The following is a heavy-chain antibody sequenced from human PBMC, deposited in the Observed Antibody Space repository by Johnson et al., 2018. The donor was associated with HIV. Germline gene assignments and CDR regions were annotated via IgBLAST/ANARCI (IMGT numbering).Heavy chain of an antibody. CDR3: VRGLDI. CDR2: IKSDGRST. V-gene: IGHV3-74*02. J-gene: IGHJ3*02. Sequence: MLLVESGGGLIQPGGSLRLSCAASGFTVSSNYMSWVRQAPGKGLEWVSRIKSDGRSTNYADSVKGRFTISRDNAKNTLYLQMNSLRAEDTAVYYCVRGLDIWGQGTEVTVSS. CDR1: GFTVSSNY.